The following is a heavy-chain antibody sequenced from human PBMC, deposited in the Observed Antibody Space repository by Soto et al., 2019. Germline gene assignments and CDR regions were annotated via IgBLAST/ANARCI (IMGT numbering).Heavy chain of an antibody. CDR2: ISSSSSTI. V-gene: IGHV3-48*04. J-gene: IGHJ4*02. Sequence: PGGSLRLSCAASGFTFAIYSMNWVRQAPGKGLEWVSYISSSSSTIYYADSVKGRFTISRDNAKNSLYLQMNSLRAEDAAVYYCATSTGAPGNYWGQGTLVTVSS. D-gene: IGHD1-26*01. CDR3: ATSTGAPGNY. CDR1: GFTFAIYS.